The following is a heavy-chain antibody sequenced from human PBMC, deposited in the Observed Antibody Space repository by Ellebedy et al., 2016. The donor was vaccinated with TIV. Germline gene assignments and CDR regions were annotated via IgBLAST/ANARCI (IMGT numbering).Heavy chain of an antibody. CDR1: GFTFDDYT. Sequence: GESLKISCAASGFTFDDYTMHWVRQAPGKGLEWVSLISWDGGSTYYADSVKGRFTISRDNSKNSLYLQMNSLRTEDTALYYCAKDISSSWYGVFDYWGQGTLVTVSS. J-gene: IGHJ4*02. D-gene: IGHD6-13*01. V-gene: IGHV3-43*01. CDR3: AKDISSSWYGVFDY. CDR2: ISWDGGST.